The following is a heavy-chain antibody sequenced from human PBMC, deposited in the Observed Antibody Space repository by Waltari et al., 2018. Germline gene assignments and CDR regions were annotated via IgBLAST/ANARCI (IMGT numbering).Heavy chain of an antibody. CDR1: GDTFSSYA. J-gene: IGHJ4*02. V-gene: IGHV1-69*01. CDR3: ARDGRAVAGPYYFDY. Sequence: QVQLVQSGAEVKKPGSSVKVSCKASGDTFSSYAISWVRQAPGQGLEWMGGIIPIFGTANYAQKFQGRVTITADESTSTAYMELSSLRSEDTAVYYCARDGRAVAGPYYFDYWGQGTLVTVSS. D-gene: IGHD6-19*01. CDR2: IIPIFGTA.